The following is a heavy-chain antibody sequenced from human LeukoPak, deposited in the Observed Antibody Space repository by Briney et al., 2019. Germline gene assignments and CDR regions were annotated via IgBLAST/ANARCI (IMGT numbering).Heavy chain of an antibody. Sequence: GGSPKVSCKVSGYTLTELSMHWVRQAPGKGLEWMGGFDPEDGEIIYAQKFQGRVTMTEDTSTDTAYMELSSLRSEDTAVYYCATIVVVKGPDAFDIWGQGTMVTVSS. CDR1: GYTLTELS. CDR3: ATIVVVKGPDAFDI. D-gene: IGHD3-22*01. CDR2: FDPEDGEI. V-gene: IGHV1-24*01. J-gene: IGHJ3*02.